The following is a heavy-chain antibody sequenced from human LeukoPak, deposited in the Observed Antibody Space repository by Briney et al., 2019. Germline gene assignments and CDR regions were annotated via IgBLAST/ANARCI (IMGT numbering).Heavy chain of an antibody. J-gene: IGHJ4*02. D-gene: IGHD5-12*01. V-gene: IGHV4-39*01. Sequence: SEALSLTCTVPGDSISSSSYYWGWIRQPPGKGLEWIGSIYYSGRTYYNPSLTSRVTISVDTSKRQFSLKLSSVTAADTAVYYCARRGYSDTWRHSPFDYWGQGTLVTVSS. CDR1: GDSISSSSYY. CDR2: IYYSGRT. CDR3: ARRGYSDTWRHSPFDY.